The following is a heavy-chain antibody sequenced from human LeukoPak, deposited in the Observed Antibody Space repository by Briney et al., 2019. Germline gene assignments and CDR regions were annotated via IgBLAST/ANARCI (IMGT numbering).Heavy chain of an antibody. CDR2: IRSKANSYAT. D-gene: IGHD3-16*02. Sequence: GGSLRLSCAASGFTFSGSAMHWVRQASGKGLEWVGRIRSKANSYATAYAASVKGRFIICRDDSKNTAYLQMNSLKTEDTAVYYCTRSLMITFGGVIAPTDYYYMDVWGKGTTVTVSS. J-gene: IGHJ6*03. V-gene: IGHV3-73*01. CDR3: TRSLMITFGGVIAPTDYYYMDV. CDR1: GFTFSGSA.